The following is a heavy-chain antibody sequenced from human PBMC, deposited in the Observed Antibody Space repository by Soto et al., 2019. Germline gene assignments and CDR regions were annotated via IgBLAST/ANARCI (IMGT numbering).Heavy chain of an antibody. V-gene: IGHV4-39*01. CDR3: ARHIGPLGYFDY. CDR1: GGSISSSSYY. CDR2: IFYNGST. J-gene: IGHJ4*02. D-gene: IGHD6-13*01. Sequence: SETLSLTCSVTGGSISSSSYYWGWIRQPPGKGLEWIGNIFYNGSTYYNPPLKSRVSISVDTSKNQFSLKLRSVAAADTAIYYCARHIGPLGYFDYWGQGTLVTVSS.